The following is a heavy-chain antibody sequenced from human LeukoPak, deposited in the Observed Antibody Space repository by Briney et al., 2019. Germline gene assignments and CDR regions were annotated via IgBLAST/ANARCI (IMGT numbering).Heavy chain of an antibody. D-gene: IGHD5-24*01. CDR1: GFTFSSYA. J-gene: IGHJ4*02. CDR2: ISYDGSDK. V-gene: IGHV3-30*04. CDR3: AKVSVRWLRGDY. Sequence: PGGSLRLSCAASGFTFSSYAMYWVRQAPGKGLEWVAVISYDGSDKFYADSVKGRFTISRDNSKNTLYLQMNSLRAEDTAVYYCAKVSVRWLRGDYWGQGTLVTVSS.